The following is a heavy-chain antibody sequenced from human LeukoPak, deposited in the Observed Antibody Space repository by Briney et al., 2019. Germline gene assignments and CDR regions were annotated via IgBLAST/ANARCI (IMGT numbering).Heavy chain of an antibody. Sequence: SQTLSLTCTVSGGSISSGGYYWSWIRQHPGKGLEWIGYIYYSGSTYYNPSLKSRVTISVDTSKNQFSLKLSSVTAADTAVYYCARGLVHIVVVPAQGVYYYGMDVWGQGTTVTVSS. CDR1: GGSISSGGYY. V-gene: IGHV4-31*03. J-gene: IGHJ6*02. CDR3: ARGLVHIVVVPAQGVYYYGMDV. D-gene: IGHD2-2*01. CDR2: IYYSGST.